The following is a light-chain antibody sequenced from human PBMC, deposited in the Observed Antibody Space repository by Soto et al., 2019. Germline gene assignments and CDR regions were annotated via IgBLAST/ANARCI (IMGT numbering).Light chain of an antibody. Sequence: IVLTQSPDTLSLSPGERATLYCSASRSVSSSYLAWYQHKAGQSPRLLISGASNRATDIPDRFSGSESGKDFPLTISRLEPEDFAVYYCQHYGSSPPYTFGQGTKLEIK. CDR3: QHYGSSPPYT. J-gene: IGKJ2*01. V-gene: IGKV3-20*01. CDR1: RSVSSSY. CDR2: GAS.